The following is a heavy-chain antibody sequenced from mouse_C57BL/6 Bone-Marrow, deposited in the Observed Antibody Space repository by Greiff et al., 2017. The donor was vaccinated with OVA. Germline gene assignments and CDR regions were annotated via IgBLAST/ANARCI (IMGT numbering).Heavy chain of an antibody. CDR1: GYTFTDYY. Sequence: VQLQQSGPVLVKPGASVKMSCKASGYTFTDYYMNWVKQSHGKSLEWIGVINPYNGGTSYNQKFKGKATLTVDKSSSTAYMELNSLTYEDSAVYYCAREIDGSSPMDYWGQGTSVTVSS. J-gene: IGHJ4*01. CDR2: INPYNGGT. CDR3: AREIDGSSPMDY. V-gene: IGHV1-19*01. D-gene: IGHD1-1*01.